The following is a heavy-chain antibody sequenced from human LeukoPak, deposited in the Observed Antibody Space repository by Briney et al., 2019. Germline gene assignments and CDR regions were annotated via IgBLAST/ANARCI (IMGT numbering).Heavy chain of an antibody. CDR2: IYHSGST. J-gene: IGHJ3*02. Sequence: PSETLSLTCTVSGYSISSGYYWGWIRQPPGKGLEWIGSIYHSGSTYYNPSLKSRVTISVDTSKNQFSLKLSSVTAADTAVYYCAKAEYSSPRGAFDIWGQGTMVTVSS. CDR3: AKAEYSSPRGAFDI. D-gene: IGHD6-13*01. V-gene: IGHV4-38-2*02. CDR1: GYSISSGYY.